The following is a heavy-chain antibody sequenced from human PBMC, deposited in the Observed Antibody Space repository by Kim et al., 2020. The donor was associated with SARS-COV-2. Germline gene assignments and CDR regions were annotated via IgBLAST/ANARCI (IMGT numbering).Heavy chain of an antibody. V-gene: IGHV7-4-1*02. D-gene: IGHD6-13*01. CDR2: INTNTGNP. J-gene: IGHJ4*02. CDR1: GYTFTSYA. Sequence: ASVKVSCKASGYTFTSYAMNWVRQAPGQGLEWMGWINTNTGNPTYAQGFTGRFVFSLDTSVSTAYLQISSLKAEDTAVYYCARSYSSSWYTLFDYWGQGTLVTVSS. CDR3: ARSYSSSWYTLFDY.